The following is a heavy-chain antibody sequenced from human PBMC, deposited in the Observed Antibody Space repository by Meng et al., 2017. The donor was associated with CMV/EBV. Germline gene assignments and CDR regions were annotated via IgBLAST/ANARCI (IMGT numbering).Heavy chain of an antibody. Sequence: ASVKVSCKASGYTFTSYVISWVRQAPGQGLEWMGWISAYNGNTNYAQKLQGRVTMTTDTSTSTAYMELRSLSSDDTAVYYCARLNSVPAAISPNYYYYGMDVWGQGTTVTVSS. CDR3: ARLNSVPAAISPNYYYYGMDV. V-gene: IGHV1-18*01. CDR2: ISAYNGNT. D-gene: IGHD2-2*01. J-gene: IGHJ6*02. CDR1: GYTFTSYV.